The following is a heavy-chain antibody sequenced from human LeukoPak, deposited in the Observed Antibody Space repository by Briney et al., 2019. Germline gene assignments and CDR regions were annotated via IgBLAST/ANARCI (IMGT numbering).Heavy chain of an antibody. J-gene: IGHJ5*02. Sequence: SETLSLTCTVSGGSISTSNYYWGWIRQPPGKGLAWIGSMSHSAGTYQNPSLKSRVTISIDTSKNQFFLKVNSVTAADTAVYYCARSGADYIWGSYRFGSWFDPWGQGTLVTVSS. V-gene: IGHV4-39*07. D-gene: IGHD3-16*02. CDR3: ARSGADYIWGSYRFGSWFDP. CDR2: MSHSAGT. CDR1: GGSISTSNYY.